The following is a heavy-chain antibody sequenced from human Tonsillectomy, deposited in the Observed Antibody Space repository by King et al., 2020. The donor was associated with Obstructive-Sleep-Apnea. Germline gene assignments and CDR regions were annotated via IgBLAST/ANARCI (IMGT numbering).Heavy chain of an antibody. CDR1: GFTFSSYA. J-gene: IGHJ4*02. D-gene: IGHD6-19*01. CDR3: AKDLGQWLANNYFDY. Sequence: VQLVESGGGLVQPGGSLRLSCAASGFTFSSYAMSGVRQAPGKGLEWVSAISGRGGSTYYADSVKGRFTISRDNSKNTLFPQMNSLRAEETAVYYCAKDLGQWLANNYFDYWGQGTLVTVSS. V-gene: IGHV3-23*04. CDR2: ISGRGGST.